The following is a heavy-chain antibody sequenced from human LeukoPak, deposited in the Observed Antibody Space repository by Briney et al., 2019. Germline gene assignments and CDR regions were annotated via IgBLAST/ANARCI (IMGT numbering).Heavy chain of an antibody. V-gene: IGHV4-61*02. D-gene: IGHD5-18*01. CDR2: MYSSGST. J-gene: IGHJ4*02. Sequence: SETLSLTCTVSGGSIFSFSHYWSWIRQPAGKGLEWIGRMYSSGSTNYNPSLKSRVTISVDTSKNQFSLKLSSVTAADTAVYYCARSKKGIHGYWGQGTLVTVSS. CDR3: ARSKKGIHGY. CDR1: GGSIFSFSHY.